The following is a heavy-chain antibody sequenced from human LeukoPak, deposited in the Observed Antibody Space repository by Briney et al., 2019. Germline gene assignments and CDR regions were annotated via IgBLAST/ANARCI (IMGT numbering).Heavy chain of an antibody. V-gene: IGHV4-30-2*01. Sequence: PSETLSLTCAVSGGSISSGGYSWSWIRQPPGKGLEWIGYIYHSGSTYYNPSLKSRVTISVDTSKNQFSLKLSSVTAADTPVYYCARGGVFDFWSGYSPSHFDYWGQGTLVTVSS. CDR2: IYHSGST. D-gene: IGHD3-3*01. J-gene: IGHJ4*02. CDR1: GGSISSGGYS. CDR3: ARGGVFDFWSGYSPSHFDY.